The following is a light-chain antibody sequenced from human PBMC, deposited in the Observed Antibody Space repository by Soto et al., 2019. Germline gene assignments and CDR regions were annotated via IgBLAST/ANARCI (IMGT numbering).Light chain of an antibody. CDR3: QQYDSSPLT. V-gene: IGKV3-20*01. CDR2: GAS. J-gene: IGKJ4*01. CDR1: QSVSSSY. Sequence: EIVLTQSPGTLSLSPGERATLSCRASQSVSSSYLAWYQQKPGQAHRLLIYGASSRATGIPDRFSGSGSGTDFTLTISRLQPEDFALYYCQQYDSSPLTFGGGTKVEIK.